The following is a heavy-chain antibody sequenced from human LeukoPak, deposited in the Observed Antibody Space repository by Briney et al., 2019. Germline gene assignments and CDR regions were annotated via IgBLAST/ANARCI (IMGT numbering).Heavy chain of an antibody. D-gene: IGHD3-10*01. Sequence: PSETLSLTCAVYGGSFSGYYWSWIRPPPGKGLEWIGEINHSGSTNYNPSLKSRVTISVDKSKNQFSLKLSSVTAADMAVYYCARVRIQGFGEFFTVPTIFDSWGQGTLVTVSS. CDR3: ARVRIQGFGEFFTVPTIFDS. CDR1: GGSFSGYY. V-gene: IGHV4-34*01. J-gene: IGHJ5*01. CDR2: INHSGST.